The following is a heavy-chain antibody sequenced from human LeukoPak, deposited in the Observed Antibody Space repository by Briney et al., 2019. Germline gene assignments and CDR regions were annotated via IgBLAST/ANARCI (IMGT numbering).Heavy chain of an antibody. V-gene: IGHV1-2*04. Sequence: ASVKVSCKASGYTFTDYYMHWVRQAPGQGLEWMGCINLYSGGAHYAQKFQDWLSMTRDTSINTAYMELSSLRSDDTAVYYCARDILGRSNGGINYFGMEVWGQGTTVTVSS. CDR2: INLYSGGA. D-gene: IGHD2-15*01. CDR3: ARDILGRSNGGINYFGMEV. CDR1: GYTFTDYY. J-gene: IGHJ6*02.